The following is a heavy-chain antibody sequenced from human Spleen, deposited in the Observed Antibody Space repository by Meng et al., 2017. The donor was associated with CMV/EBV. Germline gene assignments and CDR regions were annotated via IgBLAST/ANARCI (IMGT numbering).Heavy chain of an antibody. D-gene: IGHD3-22*01. CDR3: AKDALLAYYDSSGYCVY. V-gene: IGHV3-7*01. Sequence: GESLKISCAASGFTFSSYWMSWVRQAPGKGLEWVANIKQDGSETYYVDSVKGRFTISRDNSKNTLYLQMNSLRAEDTAVYYCAKDALLAYYDSSGYCVYWGQGTLVTVSS. CDR1: GFTFSSYW. CDR2: IKQDGSET. J-gene: IGHJ4*02.